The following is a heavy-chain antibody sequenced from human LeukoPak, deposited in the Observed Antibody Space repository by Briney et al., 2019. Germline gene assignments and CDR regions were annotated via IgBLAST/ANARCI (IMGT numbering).Heavy chain of an antibody. J-gene: IGHJ4*02. CDR3: ARDGMIVVPGFDY. V-gene: IGHV3-21*01. CDR2: ITSTSSDI. Sequence: GGSLRLSCAASGFTFSSYWKSWVRQAPGKGLEWVSSITSTSSDIYYADSVKGRFSISRDNAKNSLYLQMNGLRAEDTAVYYCARDGMIVVPGFDYWGQGTLVTVSS. CDR1: GFTFSSYW. D-gene: IGHD3-22*01.